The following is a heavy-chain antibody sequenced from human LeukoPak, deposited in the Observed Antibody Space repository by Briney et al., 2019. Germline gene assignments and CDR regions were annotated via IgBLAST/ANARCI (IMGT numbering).Heavy chain of an antibody. V-gene: IGHV3-23*01. CDR3: AKDPGIAVAGPRGY. D-gene: IGHD6-19*01. CDR2: ISGSGGST. Sequence: GGSLRLSCAASGFTFSSYAMSWVRQAPGKGLEWVSAISGSGGSTYYADSVKGRFTISRDNSKNTLYLQMNSLRAEDTAVYYCAKDPGIAVAGPRGYWGQGTLVTVSS. CDR1: GFTFSSYA. J-gene: IGHJ4*02.